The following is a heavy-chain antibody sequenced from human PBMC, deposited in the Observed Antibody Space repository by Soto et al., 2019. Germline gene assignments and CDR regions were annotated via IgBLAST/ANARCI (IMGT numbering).Heavy chain of an antibody. D-gene: IGHD2-15*01. Sequence: SETLSLTCTVSGSSISSGSYYWSWIRQHPGKGLEWIGYIYHSGSTYYNPSLKSRATISLDTSKNQFSLKLSSVTAADTAVYYCARDYMAVVDWGQGTLVTVSS. CDR2: IYHSGST. CDR1: GSSISSGSYY. J-gene: IGHJ4*02. CDR3: ARDYMAVVD. V-gene: IGHV4-31*03.